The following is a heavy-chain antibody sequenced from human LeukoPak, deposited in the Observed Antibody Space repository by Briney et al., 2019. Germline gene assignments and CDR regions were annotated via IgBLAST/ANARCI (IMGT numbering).Heavy chain of an antibody. J-gene: IGHJ4*02. V-gene: IGHV3-30-3*01. CDR2: ISYDGTNK. Sequence: PGRSLRLSCAASGFTFSSYAMNWVRQAPGKGLGWVAIISYDGTNKDYADSVKGRFTISRDNSRNTLYLQMNSLRAEDTAVYHCARDPLYTNSPPSYFDYWGQGTLVTVSS. CDR3: ARDPLYTNSPPSYFDY. D-gene: IGHD2-2*02. CDR1: GFTFSSYA.